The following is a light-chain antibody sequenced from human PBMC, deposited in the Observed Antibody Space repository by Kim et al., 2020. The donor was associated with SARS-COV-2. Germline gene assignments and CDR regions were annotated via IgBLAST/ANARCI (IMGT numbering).Light chain of an antibody. J-gene: IGKJ1*01. CDR1: QSISSW. CDR3: QQYKSYPRT. Sequence: ASVGDRIIITCRASQSISSWLAWYQQKPGKVPKLLIYEASTLKSGVPSRFSGSGSGTDFTLSISSLQPDDFATYYCQQYKSYPRTFGQGTKVDIK. CDR2: EAS. V-gene: IGKV1-5*03.